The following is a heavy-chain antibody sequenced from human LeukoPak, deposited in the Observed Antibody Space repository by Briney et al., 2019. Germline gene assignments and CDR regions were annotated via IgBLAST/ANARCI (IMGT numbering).Heavy chain of an antibody. CDR3: ARGGGSSHPKYYYGSGSLFYFDY. Sequence: SETLSLTCTVSGGSIRSYYWSWIRQPPGKGLEWIGYIYYSGSTNYNPSLKSRVTISVDTSKNQFSLKLSSVTAADTAVYYCARGGGSSHPKYYYGSGSLFYFDYWGQGTLVTVSS. J-gene: IGHJ4*02. V-gene: IGHV4-59*01. D-gene: IGHD3-10*01. CDR1: GGSIRSYY. CDR2: IYYSGST.